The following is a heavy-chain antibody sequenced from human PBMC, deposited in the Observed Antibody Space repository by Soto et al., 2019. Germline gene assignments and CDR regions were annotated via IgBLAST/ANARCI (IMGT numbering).Heavy chain of an antibody. Sequence: QVHLVQSGGEVKKPAASVRVSCKASGYTFSNYGLSWVRQAPGQGLEWVGWVSPYSGDTSYARRLQGRVIMTTDTASITAYMELWSLTSDDTAVYYCARDGGGRINALDIWGQRTMVTVSS. V-gene: IGHV1-18*01. D-gene: IGHD3-16*01. CDR3: ARDGGGRINALDI. CDR2: VSPYSGDT. J-gene: IGHJ3*02. CDR1: GYTFSNYG.